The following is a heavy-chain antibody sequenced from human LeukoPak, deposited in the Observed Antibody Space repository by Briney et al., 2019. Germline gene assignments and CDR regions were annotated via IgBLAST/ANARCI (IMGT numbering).Heavy chain of an antibody. CDR3: ARAIYDYYDSSGLEAFDI. D-gene: IGHD3-22*01. V-gene: IGHV5-51*01. J-gene: IGHJ3*02. Sequence: GESLQISCKGSGYSFTSYWIGWVRQMPGKGLEWMGIIYPGDSDTRYSPSFQGQVTISADKSISTAYLQWSSLKASDTAMYYCARAIYDYYDSSGLEAFDIWGQGTMVTVPS. CDR2: IYPGDSDT. CDR1: GYSFTSYW.